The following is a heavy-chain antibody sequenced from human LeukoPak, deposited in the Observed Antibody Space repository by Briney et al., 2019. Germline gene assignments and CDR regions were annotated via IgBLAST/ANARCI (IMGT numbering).Heavy chain of an antibody. CDR3: ASSLEYSSSTYDY. D-gene: IGHD6-6*01. CDR2: INHSGST. Sequence: SETLSLTCAVYGGSFSGYYWSWIRHPPGMGLEWIGEINHSGSTNYNPSLKSRVTISVDTSKNQFSLKLSSVTAADTAVYYCASSLEYSSSTYDYWGQGTLVTVSS. J-gene: IGHJ4*02. V-gene: IGHV4-34*01. CDR1: GGSFSGYY.